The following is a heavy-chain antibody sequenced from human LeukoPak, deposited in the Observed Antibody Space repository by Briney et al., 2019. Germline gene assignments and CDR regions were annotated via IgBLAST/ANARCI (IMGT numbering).Heavy chain of an antibody. CDR1: GGSISSGGYY. D-gene: IGHD6-19*01. CDR3: AREPLRIVVAGTPLEFDY. CDR2: IYYSGST. J-gene: IGHJ4*02. Sequence: PSETLSLTCTVSGGSISSGGYYWGWIRQPPGKGLEWIGSIYYSGSTYYNPSLKSRVTISVDTSKNQFSLKLSSVTAADTAVYYCAREPLRIVVAGTPLEFDYWGQGTLVTVSS. V-gene: IGHV4-39*02.